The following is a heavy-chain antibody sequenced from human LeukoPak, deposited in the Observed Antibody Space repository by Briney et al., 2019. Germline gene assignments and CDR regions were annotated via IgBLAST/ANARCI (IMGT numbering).Heavy chain of an antibody. V-gene: IGHV3-7*03. D-gene: IGHD5-18*01. CDR3: ASLDTAKQPLANH. Sequence: GGSLRLSCVASGLTVSNHWMSWVRQAPGKGLEWVANIREERGQEYYVDSVKGRFTISKNSAKNSLYLQMNTLRVEDTGMYYCASLDTAKQPLANHWGQGTLVTVSS. J-gene: IGHJ5*02. CDR2: IREERGQE. CDR1: GLTVSNHW.